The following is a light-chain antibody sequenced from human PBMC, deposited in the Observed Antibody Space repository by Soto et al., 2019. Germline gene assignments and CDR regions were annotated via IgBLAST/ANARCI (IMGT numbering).Light chain of an antibody. Sequence: QSALTQPASVSGSLGQSITISCTGTTRDIAGYNYISWYQQLPGKAPKLMIYQVSNRPSGVSNRFSGSKSGNTASLTISGLQAEDEADYYCSSYTSTSTYVFGTGTKLTVL. CDR1: TRDIAGYNY. CDR3: SSYTSTSTYV. CDR2: QVS. J-gene: IGLJ1*01. V-gene: IGLV2-14*01.